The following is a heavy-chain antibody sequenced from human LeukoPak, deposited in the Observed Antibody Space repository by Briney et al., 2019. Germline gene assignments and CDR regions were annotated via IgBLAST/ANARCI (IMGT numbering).Heavy chain of an antibody. CDR1: GFTFGDYA. Sequence: GGSLRLSCTASGFTFGDYAVTWVRQAPGRGLEWISFIGSKDFGGTTEYAASVEGRFSTSRDDSRGIAYLQMNSLTTEDTAVYYCSRGEIFWSGYLLEYWGQGTLVSVSS. CDR3: SRGEIFWSGYLLEY. CDR2: IGSKDFGGTT. V-gene: IGHV3-49*04. J-gene: IGHJ4*02. D-gene: IGHD3-3*01.